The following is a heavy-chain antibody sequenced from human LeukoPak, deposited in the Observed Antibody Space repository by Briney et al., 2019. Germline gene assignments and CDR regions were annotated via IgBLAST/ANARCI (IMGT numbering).Heavy chain of an antibody. Sequence: SETLSLTCTVSGGSISSSSYYWAWLRQPPGKGLEWIGSIDYSGSTYYNPSLNRRVTISVDTSKNQLSLKLDSVTAADTAVYYGARDGSPPHYYYMDVWGKGTTVTISS. D-gene: IGHD1-26*01. V-gene: IGHV4-39*02. J-gene: IGHJ6*03. CDR3: ARDGSPPHYYYMDV. CDR1: GGSISSSSYY. CDR2: IDYSGST.